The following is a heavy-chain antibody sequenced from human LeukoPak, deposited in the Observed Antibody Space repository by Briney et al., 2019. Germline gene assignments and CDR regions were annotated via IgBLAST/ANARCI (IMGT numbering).Heavy chain of an antibody. Sequence: GRSLRLSCAASGFTFSSYGMHWVRQAPGEGLEWVAVVSYDGSNKYYADSAKGRFTISRDNSKNTLYLQMNSLRAEDTAVYYCAKDGPYGSGSYQGYWGQGTLVTVSS. J-gene: IGHJ4*02. CDR1: GFTFSSYG. V-gene: IGHV3-30*18. D-gene: IGHD3-10*01. CDR3: AKDGPYGSGSYQGY. CDR2: VSYDGSNK.